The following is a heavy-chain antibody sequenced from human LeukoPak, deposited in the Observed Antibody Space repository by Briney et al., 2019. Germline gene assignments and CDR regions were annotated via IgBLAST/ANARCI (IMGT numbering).Heavy chain of an antibody. CDR3: ATIKRYDTRRSASVGVDH. CDR1: GFTFSTND. J-gene: IGHJ4*02. CDR2: ISSSSSYI. Sequence: PGGSLRLSCAASGFTFSTNDMTWVRQAPGKGLEWVSSISSSSSYIFHADSMKGRFTISRDNAKNSLYLQMNSLRAEDTAVYYCATIKRYDTRRSASVGVDHWGQGTLVTVSS. V-gene: IGHV3-21*01. D-gene: IGHD2-15*01.